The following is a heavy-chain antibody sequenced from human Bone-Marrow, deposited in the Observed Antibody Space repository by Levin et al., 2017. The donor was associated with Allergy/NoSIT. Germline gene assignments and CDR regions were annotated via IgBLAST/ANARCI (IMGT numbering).Heavy chain of an antibody. D-gene: IGHD5-24*01. CDR3: ARDVGMATSAFDY. CDR2: IFSGGST. Sequence: VASVKVSCAASGFTVSSHYMSWVRQAPGKGLEWVSNIFSGGSTNYADSVKGRFTISRDSAKNTLYLQMKSLRAEDTAVYYCARDVGMATSAFDYWGQGTLVTVSS. J-gene: IGHJ4*02. CDR1: GFTVSSHY. V-gene: IGHV3-66*01.